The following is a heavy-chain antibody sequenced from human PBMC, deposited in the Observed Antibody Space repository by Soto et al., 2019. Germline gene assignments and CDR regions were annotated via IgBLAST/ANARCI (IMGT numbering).Heavy chain of an antibody. CDR1: GLTFSNYA. D-gene: IGHD1-7*01. V-gene: IGHV3-23*01. J-gene: IGHJ4*02. CDR3: AKNKERELQRVIDF. CDR2: TSGSSTTT. Sequence: GGSLRLSCATSGLTFSNYAISWVRQAPGGGLEWVSSTSGSSTTTYYADSVRGRFTISRDRSKNTLYLQISSLRAEDTALYYCAKNKERELQRVIDFLGQGTLVAVS.